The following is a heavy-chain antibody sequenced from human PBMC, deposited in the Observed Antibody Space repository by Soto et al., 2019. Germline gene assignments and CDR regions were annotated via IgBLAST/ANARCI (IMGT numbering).Heavy chain of an antibody. CDR2: SFYRGST. Sequence: QLQLQESGPGLVKPSETLSLTCTVSGASISSRSHYWGWIRQSPGKHLEWIGSSFYRGSTHYNPSLKTRVTISMDTSKNQVSLKVYSVTAADTAVYYCATADGFGVVTPFFEYWGQGILVTVSS. CDR3: ATADGFGVVTPFFEY. J-gene: IGHJ4*02. V-gene: IGHV4-39*01. CDR1: GASISSRSHY. D-gene: IGHD3-3*01.